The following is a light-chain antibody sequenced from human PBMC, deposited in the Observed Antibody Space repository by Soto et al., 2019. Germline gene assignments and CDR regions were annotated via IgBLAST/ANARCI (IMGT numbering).Light chain of an antibody. CDR2: DVD. Sequence: QSVLTQPGSVSGYPGQSITISCTGTSSDVGRYNSVSWYQLHPGKAPRLVIFDVDYRPSGVSDRFSGSKSGNTASLTISGLQAEDGVDYYCTSFTSTTTPYVFGTGTKVTAL. J-gene: IGLJ1*01. V-gene: IGLV2-14*03. CDR1: SSDVGRYNS. CDR3: TSFTSTTTPYV.